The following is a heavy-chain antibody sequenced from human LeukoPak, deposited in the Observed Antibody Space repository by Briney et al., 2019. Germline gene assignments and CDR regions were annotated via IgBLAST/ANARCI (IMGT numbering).Heavy chain of an antibody. Sequence: PSETLSLPCTVSGGSISSSSYYWGWIRQPPGKGLEWIGSIYYSGSTYYNPSLKSRVTISVDTSKNQFSLKLSSVTAADTAVYYCARRRYLRCFDYWGQGTLVTVSS. CDR3: ARRRYLRCFDY. J-gene: IGHJ4*02. CDR1: GGSISSSSYY. D-gene: IGHD5-12*01. V-gene: IGHV4-39*07. CDR2: IYYSGST.